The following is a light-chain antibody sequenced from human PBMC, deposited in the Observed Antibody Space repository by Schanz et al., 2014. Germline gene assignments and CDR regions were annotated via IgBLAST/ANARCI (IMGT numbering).Light chain of an antibody. CDR1: QSVSSD. V-gene: IGKV3-15*01. CDR3: QQYNNWPPT. Sequence: EIVMTQSPATLSVSPGERATLSCRASQSVSSDLAWYQQKPGQAPRLLISGATTRATGIPARFSGSGSATEFTLTISSLQSEDFAVYYCQQYNNWPPTFGQGTKVEIK. CDR2: GAT. J-gene: IGKJ1*01.